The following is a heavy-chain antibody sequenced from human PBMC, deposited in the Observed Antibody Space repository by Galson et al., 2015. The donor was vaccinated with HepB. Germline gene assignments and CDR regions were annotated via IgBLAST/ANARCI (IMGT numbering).Heavy chain of an antibody. Sequence: CAISGDSVSSNSAAWNWIRQSPSRGLEWLGRTYYRSKWYNEYAVSVESRITINPDTSKNQFSLQMDSVTPEDTAVYYCARDGYSGMVIDYWGQGTLVTVSP. J-gene: IGHJ4*02. CDR2: TYYRSKWYN. D-gene: IGHD2-15*01. CDR1: GDSVSSNSAA. V-gene: IGHV6-1*01. CDR3: ARDGYSGMVIDY.